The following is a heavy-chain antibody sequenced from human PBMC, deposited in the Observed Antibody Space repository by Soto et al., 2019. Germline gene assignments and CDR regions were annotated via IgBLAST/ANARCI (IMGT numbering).Heavy chain of an antibody. CDR1: GGSFSGYY. D-gene: IGHD1-20*01. V-gene: IGHV4-34*01. J-gene: IGHJ4*02. CDR3: ARQESKAPYIKTNWRPKQVYYFDY. Sequence: SETLSLTCAVYGGSFSGYYWSRIRQPPGKGLEWIGEINHSGSTNYNPSLKSRVTISVDTSKNQFSLKLSSVTAADTAVYYGARQESKAPYIKTNWRPKQVYYFDYWGQGTLVTVSS. CDR2: INHSGST.